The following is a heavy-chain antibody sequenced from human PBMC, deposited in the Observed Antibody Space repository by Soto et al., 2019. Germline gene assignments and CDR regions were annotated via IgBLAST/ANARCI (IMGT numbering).Heavy chain of an antibody. Sequence: EVQLVESGGGLVKPGGSRRLSCAASGFTFSSYSMNWVRQAPGKGLEWVSSISSSSSYIYYADSVKGRFTISRDNAKNSLYLQMNSLRAEDTAVYYCARDPPDSSGWYNWFDPWGQGTLVTVSS. CDR3: ARDPPDSSGWYNWFDP. CDR1: GFTFSSYS. V-gene: IGHV3-21*01. J-gene: IGHJ5*02. CDR2: ISSSSSYI. D-gene: IGHD6-19*01.